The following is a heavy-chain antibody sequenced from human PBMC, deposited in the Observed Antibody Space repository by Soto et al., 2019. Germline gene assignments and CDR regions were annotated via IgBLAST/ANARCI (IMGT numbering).Heavy chain of an antibody. J-gene: IGHJ4*02. Sequence: QVQLQESGPGLVKPSETLSLTCTVSGGYISSYYWSWIRQPPGKGLEWIGYIYYSGSTNYNPSLMSRVTIPVDTSKNQFSMNLSSVTASYTAVYYCARVGVLWGTFDYWGQGTLVTVSS. CDR3: ARVGVLWGTFDY. V-gene: IGHV4-59*01. CDR1: GGYISSYY. D-gene: IGHD1-26*01. CDR2: IYYSGST.